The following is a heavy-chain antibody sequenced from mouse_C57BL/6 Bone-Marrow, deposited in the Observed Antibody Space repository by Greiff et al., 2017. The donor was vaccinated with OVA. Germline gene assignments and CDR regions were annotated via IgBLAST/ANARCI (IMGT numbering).Heavy chain of an antibody. D-gene: IGHD1-1*01. CDR1: GYTFTSYG. V-gene: IGHV1-81*01. CDR2: IYPRSGNN. Sequence: QVQLQQSGAELARPGASVKLSCKASGYTFTSYGISWVKQRTGQGLEWIGEIYPRSGNNYYNEKFKGKATLTADKSSSTAYMELRSLTSEDSAVYFCASYGSSSWFAYWGQGTLVTVSA. CDR3: ASYGSSSWFAY. J-gene: IGHJ3*01.